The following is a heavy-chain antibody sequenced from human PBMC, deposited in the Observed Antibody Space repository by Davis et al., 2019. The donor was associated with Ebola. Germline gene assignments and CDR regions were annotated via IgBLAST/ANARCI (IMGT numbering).Heavy chain of an antibody. CDR1: GFTFSLHG. CDR3: AKEEGMRRRWMAHFDY. CDR2: VAYDVVTT. Sequence: PGGSLRLSCAASGFTFSLHGMHWVRQAPGKGLEWVAVVAYDVVTTCYADSVRGRFTISRDNSRNTVYLEMDSLRPEDTAVYYCAKEEGMRRRWMAHFDYWGRGTQVTVSS. V-gene: IGHV3-30*18. D-gene: IGHD5-12*01. J-gene: IGHJ4*02.